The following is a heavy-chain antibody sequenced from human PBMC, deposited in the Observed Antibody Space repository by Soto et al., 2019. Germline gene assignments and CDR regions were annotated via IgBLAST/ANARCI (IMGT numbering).Heavy chain of an antibody. Sequence: EVQLVESGGGLVQPGGSLRLSCAASGFTFSSYDMHWVRQATGKGLEWVSAIGTAGDTYYPGSVKGRFTISRENAKNSLYLQMNSLRAGDTAVYYCARANWGSGYGMGVWGQGATVTVSS. CDR3: ARANWGSGYGMGV. V-gene: IGHV3-13*04. J-gene: IGHJ6*02. CDR2: IGTAGDT. CDR1: GFTFSSYD. D-gene: IGHD7-27*01.